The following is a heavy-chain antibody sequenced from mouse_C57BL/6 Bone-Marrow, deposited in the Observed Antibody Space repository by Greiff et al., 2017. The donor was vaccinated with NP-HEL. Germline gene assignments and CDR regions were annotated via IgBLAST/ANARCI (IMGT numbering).Heavy chain of an antibody. CDR2: INPGSGGT. CDR3: ARRTTVVATYWYFDV. CDR1: GYAFTNYL. Sequence: QVQLKESGAELVRPGTSVKVSCKASGYAFTNYLIEWVKQRPGQGLEWIGVINPGSGGTNYNEKFKGKATLTADKSSSTAYMQLSSLTSEDSAVYFCARRTTVVATYWYFDVWGTGTTVTVSS. D-gene: IGHD1-1*01. J-gene: IGHJ1*03. V-gene: IGHV1-54*01.